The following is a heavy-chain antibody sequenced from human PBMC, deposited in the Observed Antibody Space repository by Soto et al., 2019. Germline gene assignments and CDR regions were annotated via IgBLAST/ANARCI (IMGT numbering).Heavy chain of an antibody. CDR3: TSSSVSDIVVVAAAGELDY. D-gene: IGHD2-15*01. J-gene: IGHJ4*02. Sequence: EVQLLESGGVLVQPGGSLRLSCAASGFTFSNYVMSWVRQAPGKGLEWVSAISGHSAGTYDADSVKGRFTVSRDNSKNTLYLQMTGLRPEDTAVYYCTSSSVSDIVVVAAAGELDYWGQGTLVTVSS. V-gene: IGHV3-23*01. CDR2: ISGHSAGT. CDR1: GFTFSNYV.